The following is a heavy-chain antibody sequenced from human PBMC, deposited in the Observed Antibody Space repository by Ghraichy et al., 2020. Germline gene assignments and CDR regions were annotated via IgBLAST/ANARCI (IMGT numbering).Heavy chain of an antibody. CDR2: IYHSGST. CDR3: ARLKYGDYSFDY. V-gene: IGHV4-30-2*01. D-gene: IGHD4-17*01. J-gene: IGHJ4*02. CDR1: GGSISSGGYS. Sequence: SETLSLTCAVSGGSISSGGYSWSWIRQPPGKGLEWIGYIYHSGSTYYNPSLKSRVTISVDSSKNQFSLKLSSVTAADTAVYYCARLKYGDYSFDYWGQGTLVTVSS.